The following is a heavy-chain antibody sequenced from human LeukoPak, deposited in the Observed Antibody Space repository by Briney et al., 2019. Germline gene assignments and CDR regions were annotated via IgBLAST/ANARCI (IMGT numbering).Heavy chain of an antibody. D-gene: IGHD3-16*01. Sequence: ASVKVSCKASGYTFTGYYMHWVRQAPGQGLEWMGWINPNSGGANYAQKFQGRVTMTRDTSISTAYMELSRLRSDDTAVYYCARNRGGRYDAFDIWGQGTMVTVYS. CDR3: ARNRGGRYDAFDI. CDR1: GYTFTGYY. J-gene: IGHJ3*02. CDR2: INPNSGGA. V-gene: IGHV1-2*02.